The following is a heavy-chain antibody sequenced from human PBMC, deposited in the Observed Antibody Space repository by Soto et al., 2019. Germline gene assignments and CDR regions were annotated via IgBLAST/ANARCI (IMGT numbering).Heavy chain of an antibody. D-gene: IGHD3-3*01. CDR2: INAGNGNT. CDR1: GYTFTSYA. CDR3: ARDRRDDFWSGYYETHYGMDV. J-gene: IGHJ6*02. V-gene: IGHV1-3*01. Sequence: ASVKVSCKASGYTFTSYAMHWVRQAPGQRLEWMGWINAGNGNTKYSQKFQGRVTITRDTSASTAYMELSSLRSEDTAVYYCARDRRDDFWSGYYETHYGMDVWGQGTTVTVSS.